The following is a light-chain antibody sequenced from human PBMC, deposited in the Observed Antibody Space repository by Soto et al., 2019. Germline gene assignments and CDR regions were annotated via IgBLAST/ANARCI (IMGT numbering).Light chain of an antibody. V-gene: IGKV3-15*01. Sequence: EIVMTQSPATLSVSPGERATLSCRASQSVSSNLAWYQQKPGQAPRLLIYGASTRATGIPARFSGSGSGTEFTLTISSLQSEDFAVYYCQQYNKWHTMTFGQGTKVDI. CDR2: GAS. CDR3: QQYNKWHTMT. J-gene: IGKJ1*01. CDR1: QSVSSN.